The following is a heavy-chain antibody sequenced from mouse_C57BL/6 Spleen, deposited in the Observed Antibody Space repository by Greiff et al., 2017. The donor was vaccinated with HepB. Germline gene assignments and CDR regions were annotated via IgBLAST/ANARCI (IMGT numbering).Heavy chain of an antibody. CDR3: ARGTTVGDY. V-gene: IGHV1-82*01. CDR2: IYPGDGDT. Sequence: QVQLKESGPELVKPGASVKISCKASGYAFSSSWMNWVKQRPGKGLEWIGRIYPGDGDTNYNGKFKGKATLTADKSSSTAYMQLSSLTSEDSAVYFCARGTTVGDYWGQGTTLTVSS. CDR1: GYAFSSSW. J-gene: IGHJ2*01. D-gene: IGHD1-1*01.